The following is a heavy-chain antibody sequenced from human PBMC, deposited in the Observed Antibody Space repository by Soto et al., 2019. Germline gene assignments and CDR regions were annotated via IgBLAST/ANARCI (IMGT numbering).Heavy chain of an antibody. V-gene: IGHV3-48*01. D-gene: IGHD3-22*01. Sequence: EVPLVESGGGLVQPGGSLRLSCAASGFTFSSYSMNWVRQAPGKGLEWVSYISSSSSTIYYTDSVKGRFTISRDKAKNSLYLQMNSLRAEDTAVYYCARDRLKDSSGYHAFDIWGQGTMVTVSS. CDR1: GFTFSSYS. CDR3: ARDRLKDSSGYHAFDI. CDR2: ISSSSSTI. J-gene: IGHJ3*02.